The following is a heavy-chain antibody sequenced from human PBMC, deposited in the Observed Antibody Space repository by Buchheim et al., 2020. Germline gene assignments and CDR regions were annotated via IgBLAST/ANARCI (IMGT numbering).Heavy chain of an antibody. V-gene: IGHV3-30*04. Sequence: QVQLVESGGGVVQPGGSLRLSCAASGFTFSSYAMHWVRQAPGKGLEWVAVISDNGSNKYYADSVKGRFTISRDNSKNTLYLQMNSLRAEDTAVYYCARDFLGYDILTGYYPYYFDSWGQGTL. D-gene: IGHD3-9*01. CDR2: ISDNGSNK. CDR1: GFTFSSYA. CDR3: ARDFLGYDILTGYYPYYFDS. J-gene: IGHJ4*02.